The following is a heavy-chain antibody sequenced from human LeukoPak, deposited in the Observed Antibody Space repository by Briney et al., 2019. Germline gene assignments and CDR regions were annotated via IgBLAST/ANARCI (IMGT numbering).Heavy chain of an antibody. CDR3: AREDRITMVQGDINWFDP. CDR2: IYNGGST. J-gene: IGHJ5*02. D-gene: IGHD3-10*01. Sequence: PGGSLRLSCAASGFTVSSNYMSWVRQAPGKGLEWVSVIYNGGSTYYADSVKGRVTISRDNSKNTLYLQMNRLRAEDTAVYYCAREDRITMVQGDINWFDPWGQGTLVTVSS. CDR1: GFTVSSNY. V-gene: IGHV3-53*01.